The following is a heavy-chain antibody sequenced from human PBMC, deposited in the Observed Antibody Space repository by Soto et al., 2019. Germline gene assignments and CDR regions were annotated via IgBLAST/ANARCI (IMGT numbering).Heavy chain of an antibody. Sequence: SETLSLTCTVSGGSISSGGYYWSWIRQHPGKGLEWIGYIYYSGSTYYNPSLKSRVTISVDTSKNQFSLKLSSVTAADTAVYYCAREGIAAAGFDPWGQGTLVTVSS. V-gene: IGHV4-31*03. CDR1: GGSISSGGYY. CDR2: IYYSGST. CDR3: AREGIAAAGFDP. D-gene: IGHD6-13*01. J-gene: IGHJ5*02.